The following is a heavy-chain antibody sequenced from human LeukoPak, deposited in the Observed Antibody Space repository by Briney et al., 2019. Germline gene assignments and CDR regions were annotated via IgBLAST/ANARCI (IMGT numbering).Heavy chain of an antibody. D-gene: IGHD1-26*01. CDR3: ARDGRSGNFDK. J-gene: IGHJ4*02. CDR2: IRSDGSIT. Sequence: GGSLRLSCAASGFTFSGYWMHWVRQAPGKGLAWVSVIRSDGSITTYADSVKRRFTISRDTAKNTLYLQMNSLRAEDTAVYYCARDGRSGNFDKWGQGTLVSVSS. CDR1: GFTFSGYW. V-gene: IGHV3-74*01.